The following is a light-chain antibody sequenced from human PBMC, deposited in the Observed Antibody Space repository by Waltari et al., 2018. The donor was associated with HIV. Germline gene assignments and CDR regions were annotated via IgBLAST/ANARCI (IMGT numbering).Light chain of an antibody. CDR2: QDS. V-gene: IGLV3-1*01. Sequence: SYELTQPPSVSVSPGQTASITCSGDKLGHKYACWYQQKPGQSPMLVIYQDSKRPSGIPERFSGSNSGNTATLTIRGTQAMDEADYYCQAWDSYTLVVFGGGTK. CDR3: QAWDSYTLVV. J-gene: IGLJ2*01. CDR1: KLGHKY.